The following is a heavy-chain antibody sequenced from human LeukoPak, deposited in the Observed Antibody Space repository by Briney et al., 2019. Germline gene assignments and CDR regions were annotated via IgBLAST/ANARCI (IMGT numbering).Heavy chain of an antibody. D-gene: IGHD3-22*01. CDR1: GFTFSSYD. Sequence: GGSLRLSCAASGFTFSSYDMHWVRQATGKGLEWVSAIGTGGDTYYPGSVKGRFTISRESAKNSLYLQMNSLRAGDTAVYYCAIATTSGYYAYWGQGTLVTVSS. CDR2: IGTGGDT. J-gene: IGHJ4*02. V-gene: IGHV3-13*01. CDR3: AIATTSGYYAY.